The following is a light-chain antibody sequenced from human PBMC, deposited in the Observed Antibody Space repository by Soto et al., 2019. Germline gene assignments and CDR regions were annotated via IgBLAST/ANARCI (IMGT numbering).Light chain of an antibody. Sequence: EIVLAQSPGTLSLSPGERATLSCRASQSVSSSYLAWYQQKPGQAPRLLIYGTSNRAIHTPDRFSGSGSGTDFTLTISGLEPEDFAVYYCQHFGNSLWTFGQGTKVDI. CDR1: QSVSSSY. J-gene: IGKJ1*01. CDR2: GTS. CDR3: QHFGNSLWT. V-gene: IGKV3-20*01.